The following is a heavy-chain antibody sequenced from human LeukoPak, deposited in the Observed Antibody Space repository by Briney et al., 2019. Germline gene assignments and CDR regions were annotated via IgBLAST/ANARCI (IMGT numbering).Heavy chain of an antibody. CDR3: AILMVYAIPWYFDL. Sequence: ASVTVSCKASGYTFTGYYMHWVRQAPGQGLEWMGWINPNSGGTNYAQKFQGRVTMTRDTSISTAYMELSRLRSDDTAVYYCAILMVYAIPWYFDLWGRGTLVTVSS. J-gene: IGHJ2*01. CDR2: INPNSGGT. D-gene: IGHD2-8*01. CDR1: GYTFTGYY. V-gene: IGHV1-2*02.